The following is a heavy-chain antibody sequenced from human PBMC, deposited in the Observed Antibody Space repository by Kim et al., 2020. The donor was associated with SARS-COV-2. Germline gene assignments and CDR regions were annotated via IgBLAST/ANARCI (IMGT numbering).Heavy chain of an antibody. J-gene: IGHJ4*02. D-gene: IGHD2-8*01. Sequence: QKFQGRVTMTRDTSISTAYMELSRLRSDDTAVYYCARVYCTNGVCYLFDYWGQGTLVTVSS. V-gene: IGHV1-2*02. CDR3: ARVYCTNGVCYLFDY.